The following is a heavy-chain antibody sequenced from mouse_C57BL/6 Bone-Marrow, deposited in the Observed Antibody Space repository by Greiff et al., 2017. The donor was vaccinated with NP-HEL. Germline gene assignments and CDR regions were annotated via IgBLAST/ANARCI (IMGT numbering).Heavy chain of an antibody. CDR3: ARDPYDGYWYFDV. J-gene: IGHJ1*03. D-gene: IGHD2-3*01. CDR2: SRNKANDYTT. Sequence: EVKLMESGGGLVQSGRSLRLSCATSGFTFSDFYMEWVRQAPGKGLEWIAASRNKANDYTTEYSASVKGRFIVSRDTSQSILYLQMNALRAEDTAIYYCARDPYDGYWYFDVWGTGTTVTVSS. CDR1: GFTFSDFY. V-gene: IGHV7-1*01.